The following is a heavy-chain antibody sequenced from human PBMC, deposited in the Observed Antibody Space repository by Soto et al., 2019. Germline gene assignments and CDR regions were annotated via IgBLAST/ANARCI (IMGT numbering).Heavy chain of an antibody. CDR2: VSPENKNA. D-gene: IGHD2-15*01. CDR1: GYTFTEYD. V-gene: IGHV1-8*01. J-gene: IGHJ4*01. Sequence: ASVKVSCKTSGYTFTEYDINWVRQAPGQGPEYMGWVSPENKNAGYAPQFRGRVSMTTDTTISTAYLEVTNLTYEDTAVYYREVLPGYWGQGTIVIVSS. CDR3: EVLPGY.